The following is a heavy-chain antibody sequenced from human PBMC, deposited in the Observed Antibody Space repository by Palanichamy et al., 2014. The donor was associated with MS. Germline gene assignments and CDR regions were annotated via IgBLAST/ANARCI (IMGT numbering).Heavy chain of an antibody. CDR1: GYTFTAYY. V-gene: IGHV1-2*02. D-gene: IGHD2-15*01. CDR3: ARVPFSIVVFSGGFDY. J-gene: IGHJ4*02. CDR2: INPNGAAT. Sequence: QVQLVQSGAEVKKPGASVKVSCKASGYTFTAYYMHWVRQAPGQGLEWLGWINPNGAATKYAQKFQHRVTMTRDTSISTAYMELSSLKSDDTAVYYCARVPFSIVVFSGGFDYWGQGTLVTVSS.